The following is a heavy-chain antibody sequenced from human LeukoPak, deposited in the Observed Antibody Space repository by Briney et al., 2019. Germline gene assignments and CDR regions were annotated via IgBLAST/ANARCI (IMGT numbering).Heavy chain of an antibody. Sequence: SETLSLTCTVSGVSLSSYYWTWIRQPPGKGLEWIGYIYYGGTTKYNPSLKSRVTISVDTSKKQISLRLSSVTAADTAVYYCARKAPKKGWFDPWGQGTLVTVSS. V-gene: IGHV4-59*08. CDR1: GVSLSSYY. J-gene: IGHJ5*02. CDR3: ARKAPKKGWFDP. CDR2: IYYGGTT.